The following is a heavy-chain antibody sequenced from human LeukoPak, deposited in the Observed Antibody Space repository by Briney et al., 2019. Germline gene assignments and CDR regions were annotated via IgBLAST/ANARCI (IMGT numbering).Heavy chain of an antibody. CDR2: IKQDGSEK. CDR3: ARVSGSYAPGSDY. CDR1: GFTFSSYW. V-gene: IGHV3-7*01. J-gene: IGHJ4*02. D-gene: IGHD1-26*01. Sequence: GGSLRLSCAASGFTFSSYWMSWVRQAPGKGLEWVANIKQDGSEKYYVDSVKGRFTISRDNAKNSLYLQMNSLRAEDTAVYYCARVSGSYAPGSDYWGQGTLVTVSS.